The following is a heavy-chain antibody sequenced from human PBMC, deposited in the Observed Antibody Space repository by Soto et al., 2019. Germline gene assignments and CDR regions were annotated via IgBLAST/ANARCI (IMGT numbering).Heavy chain of an antibody. Sequence: GGSLRLSCAASGFTFSSYSMNWVRQAPGKGLEWVSYIGSGSSTKYYADSVKGRFTISRDNAKNSLYLQMNSLRAEDTAVYYCARDQLYYNDISGRPLNAFDVWGQGTMVTVSS. D-gene: IGHD3-22*01. CDR2: IGSGSSTK. CDR1: GFTFSSYS. CDR3: ARDQLYYNDISGRPLNAFDV. V-gene: IGHV3-48*01. J-gene: IGHJ3*01.